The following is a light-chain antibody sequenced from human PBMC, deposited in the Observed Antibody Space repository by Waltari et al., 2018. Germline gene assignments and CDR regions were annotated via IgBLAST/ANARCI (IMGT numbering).Light chain of an antibody. CDR1: QGVGSW. V-gene: IGKV1-12*01. Sequence: DIQMTQSPSSVSASVGERDTATCRTIQGVGSWLAWYQQKPGNSPKFLIYGASSLQSGVPSRFSGSGSGTDFTLTISSLQPEDFATYFCQQANSFPLTFGGGTKIEIK. J-gene: IGKJ4*01. CDR3: QQANSFPLT. CDR2: GAS.